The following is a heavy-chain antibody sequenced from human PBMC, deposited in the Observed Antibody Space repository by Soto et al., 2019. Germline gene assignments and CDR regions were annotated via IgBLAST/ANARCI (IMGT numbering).Heavy chain of an antibody. CDR1: GGTFSRYG. J-gene: IGHJ4*02. Sequence: QVQLVQSGAEVKKPGSSVKVSCTASGGTFSRYGFTWVRQAPGQGVQWMGGIIPNFGTTHYEQNFPGSLSITADESTSTVYMELSSPRSDDTALYFCARTYYQCEALHYCDFWGQGTLVTVSS. V-gene: IGHV1-69*01. CDR3: ARTYYQCEALHYCDF. D-gene: IGHD3-10*01. CDR2: IIPNFGTT.